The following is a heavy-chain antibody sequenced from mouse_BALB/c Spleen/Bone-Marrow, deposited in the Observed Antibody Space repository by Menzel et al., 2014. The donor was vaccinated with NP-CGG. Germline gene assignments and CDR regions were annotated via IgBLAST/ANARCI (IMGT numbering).Heavy chain of an antibody. CDR1: GFTFNTYA. Sequence: DVKLVESGGGLVQPKGSLKLSCAASGFTFNTYAMNWVRPAPGKGLEWVARIRSKSNNYATYYADSVKDRFTISRDDSQSMLYMQMNNLKTEDTAMYYCVRHEGGYGYDAWFAYWGQGTLVTVSA. CDR3: VRHEGGYGYDAWFAY. V-gene: IGHV10-1*02. CDR2: IRSKSNNYAT. D-gene: IGHD2-2*01. J-gene: IGHJ3*01.